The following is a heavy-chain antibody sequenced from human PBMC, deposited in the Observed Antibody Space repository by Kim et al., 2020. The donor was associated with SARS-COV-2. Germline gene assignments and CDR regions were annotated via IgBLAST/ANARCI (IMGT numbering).Heavy chain of an antibody. CDR2: IYSGGST. J-gene: IGHJ3*02. CDR1: GFTVSSNY. V-gene: IGHV3-66*01. D-gene: IGHD1-26*01. CDR3: ARDVGYYAFDI. Sequence: GGSLRLSCAASGFTVSSNYMSWVRQAPGKGLEWVSVIYSGGSTYYTDSVKGRFTISRDNSKNTLYLQMNSLRAEDTAVYYCARDVGYYAFDIWGQGTMRTVSS.